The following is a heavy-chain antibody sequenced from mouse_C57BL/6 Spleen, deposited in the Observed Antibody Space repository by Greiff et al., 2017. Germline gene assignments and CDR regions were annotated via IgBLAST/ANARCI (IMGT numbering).Heavy chain of an antibody. CDR3: ARSAQAFDY. D-gene: IGHD3-2*02. CDR2: INPGSGGT. J-gene: IGHJ2*01. Sequence: VQLKESGAELVRPGTSVKVSCTASGYAFTNYLIEWVKQRPGQGLEWIGVINPGSGGTNDTEKFQGKATLTADKSSSTAYMQLSRLTSEDSAVYFCARSAQAFDYWGKGTTLTVSS. CDR1: GYAFTNYL. V-gene: IGHV1-54*01.